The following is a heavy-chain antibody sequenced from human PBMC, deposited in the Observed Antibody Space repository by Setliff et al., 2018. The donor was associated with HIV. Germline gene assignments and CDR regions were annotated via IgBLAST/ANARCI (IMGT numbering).Heavy chain of an antibody. CDR2: INAGNGNT. D-gene: IGHD3-22*01. Sequence: ASVKVSCKASGYTFTSYALHWVRQAPGHRLQWMGWINAGNGNTKYSQKFQGRVTMTRDTSTSTVYMELSSLRSEDTAVYYCARVWSPGGYSDTFDIWGQGTMVTVSS. J-gene: IGHJ3*02. CDR1: GYTFTSYA. V-gene: IGHV1-3*01. CDR3: ARVWSPGGYSDTFDI.